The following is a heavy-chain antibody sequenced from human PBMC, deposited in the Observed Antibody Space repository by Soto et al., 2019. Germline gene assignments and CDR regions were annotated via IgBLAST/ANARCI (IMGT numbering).Heavy chain of an antibody. CDR1: GFTFSSYA. Sequence: GGSLRLSCSASGFTFSSYAMSWVRQAPGKGLEWVSAISGSGGSTYYADSVKGRFTISRDNSKNTLYLQMNSLRAEDTAVYYCAKDLTRLGWFDPWGQGTLVTGSS. CDR3: AKDLTRLGWFDP. V-gene: IGHV3-23*01. J-gene: IGHJ5*02. D-gene: IGHD1-1*01. CDR2: ISGSGGST.